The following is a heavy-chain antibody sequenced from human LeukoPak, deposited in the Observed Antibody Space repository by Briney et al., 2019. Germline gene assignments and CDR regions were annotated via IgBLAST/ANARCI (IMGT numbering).Heavy chain of an antibody. CDR3: VRDRNWAFDY. V-gene: IGHV3-48*01. CDR1: GFTFSTYT. Sequence: GGSLRLSCAVSGFTFSTYTMNWVRQAPGKGLEWVSFINTKSKTIYYADSVKGRFTISRDNGKSSLYLQMNSLRAEDTALYYCVRDRNWAFDYWGQGTLVTVSS. J-gene: IGHJ4*02. D-gene: IGHD7-27*01. CDR2: INTKSKTI.